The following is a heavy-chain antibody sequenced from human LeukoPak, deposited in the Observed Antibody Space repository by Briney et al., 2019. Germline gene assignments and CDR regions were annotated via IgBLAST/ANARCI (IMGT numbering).Heavy chain of an antibody. J-gene: IGHJ6*03. CDR3: ARVGPWVNPDYYYYYMDV. CDR1: RFPFSSYS. V-gene: IGHV3-21*01. CDR2: INSSSSYI. Sequence: PGGSLRLSCAAYRFPFSSYSMNWVRQAPGKGLEWVSSINSSSSYIYYAYSENRRFTISSHNANNSLYQQINILGADDTSVYYCARVGPWVNPDYYYYYMDVWGKGTMVTVSS. D-gene: IGHD1-14*01.